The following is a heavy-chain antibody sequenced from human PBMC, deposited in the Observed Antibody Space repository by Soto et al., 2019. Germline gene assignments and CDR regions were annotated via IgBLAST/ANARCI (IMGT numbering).Heavy chain of an antibody. CDR2: INGGNGNT. CDR1: GYRFSTYA. V-gene: IGHV1-3*01. CDR3: ARGAENYYSYNCMDV. J-gene: IGHJ6*03. Sequence: QVQIVQSGAEVKKPGASVKVSCKASGYRFSTYAMHWVRQAAGQRLEWMGWINGGNGNTKYSEKFQGRITITRDSSASTAYMELSTLRSEDTAVYYCARGAENYYSYNCMDVWGKGTTVTVSS.